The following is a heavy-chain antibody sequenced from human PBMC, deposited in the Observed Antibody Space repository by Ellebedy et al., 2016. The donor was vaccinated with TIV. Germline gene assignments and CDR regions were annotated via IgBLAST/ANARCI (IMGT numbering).Heavy chain of an antibody. D-gene: IGHD1-14*01. CDR2: ITGDGSNI. CDR3: ARDPYNRKGSFDY. CDR1: GFTFSSSW. Sequence: GESLKISCAASGFTFSSSWVHSVRQVPGKGLVWVPRITGDGSNICYADSVKGRFTISRDNAKSTLYLQMNSLRAEDTAVYYCARDPYNRKGSFDYWGQGTLVTVSS. J-gene: IGHJ4*02. V-gene: IGHV3-74*01.